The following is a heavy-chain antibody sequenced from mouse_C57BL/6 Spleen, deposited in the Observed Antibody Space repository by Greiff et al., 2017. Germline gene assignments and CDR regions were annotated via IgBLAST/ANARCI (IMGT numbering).Heavy chain of an antibody. D-gene: IGHD4-1*01. CDR1: GFTFSDYG. CDR2: LSSGSSTI. J-gene: IGHJ3*01. CDR3: ARDWERSAWFAY. V-gene: IGHV5-17*01. Sequence: EVKLMESGGGLVQPGGSLKLSCAASGFTFSDYGMHWVRQAPEKGLAWVAYLSSGSSTIYSADTVKGRFTISRDNAKNTLCLQMTSLRSEDTAMYYCARDWERSAWFAYGGQGALGTVSA.